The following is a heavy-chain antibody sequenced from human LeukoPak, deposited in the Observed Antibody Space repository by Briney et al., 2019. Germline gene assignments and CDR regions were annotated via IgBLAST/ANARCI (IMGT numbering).Heavy chain of an antibody. CDR2: IYYSGTT. Sequence: PSATLSLTCTVSGGSISSYYWSWIRQPQGKGLEWIGYIYYSGTTNYNPSLKSRVTMSVDTSKNQFSLKLSSVTAADTAVYYCARGSPALVRGVIIPDFWGQGTLVTVSS. CDR3: ARGSPALVRGVIIPDF. D-gene: IGHD3-10*01. V-gene: IGHV4-59*01. CDR1: GGSISSYY. J-gene: IGHJ4*02.